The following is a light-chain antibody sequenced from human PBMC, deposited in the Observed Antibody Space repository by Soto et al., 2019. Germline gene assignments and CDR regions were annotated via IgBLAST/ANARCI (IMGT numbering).Light chain of an antibody. V-gene: IGLV1-47*01. CDR2: RNH. CDR3: QSYDSSLSAYV. Sequence: QSVLTQPPSASGTPGQRVTISCSGSSSNIGSNYVYWYQQLPGTAPKLLIYRNHQRPSGVPDRFSGSKSGTSASLAISGLRSEDEADYYCQSYDSSLSAYVFGTGTKLTVL. J-gene: IGLJ1*01. CDR1: SSNIGSNY.